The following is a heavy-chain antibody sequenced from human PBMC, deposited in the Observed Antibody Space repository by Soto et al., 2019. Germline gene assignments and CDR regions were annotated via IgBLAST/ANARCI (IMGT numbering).Heavy chain of an antibody. CDR3: ARPYCSGGSCYTREPFHI. J-gene: IGHJ3*02. Sequence: QLQLQESGPGLVKPSETLSLTCTVSGGSISSSSYYWGWIRQPPGKGLEWIGSSYYSGSTYYNPSLKSRVPISVDTSKNQFSLKLSSVTAADPAVYYCARPYCSGGSCYTREPFHIWGQGTMVTVSS. CDR1: GGSISSSSYY. V-gene: IGHV4-39*01. D-gene: IGHD2-15*01. CDR2: SYYSGST.